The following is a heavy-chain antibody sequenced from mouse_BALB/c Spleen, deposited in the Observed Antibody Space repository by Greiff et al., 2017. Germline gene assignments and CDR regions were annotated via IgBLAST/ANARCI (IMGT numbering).Heavy chain of an antibody. J-gene: IGHJ4*01. CDR3: ARQSTTATMDY. V-gene: IGHV5-6*01. D-gene: IGHD1-2*01. Sequence: EVMLVESGGDLVKPGGSLKLSCAATGFTFSSYGMSWVRQTPDKRLEWVATISSGGSYTYYPDSVKGRFTISRDNAKNTLYLQMSSLKSEDTAMYYCARQSTTATMDYWGQGTSVTVSS. CDR1: GFTFSSYG. CDR2: ISSGGSYT.